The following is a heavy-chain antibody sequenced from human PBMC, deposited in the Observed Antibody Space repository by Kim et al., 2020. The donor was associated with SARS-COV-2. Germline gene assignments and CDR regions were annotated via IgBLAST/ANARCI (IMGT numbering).Heavy chain of an antibody. J-gene: IGHJ4*02. CDR3: ARRGDREFDY. CDR2: ST. Sequence: STYYNPSLKSRVTISVDTSKNQFSLKLSSVTAADTAVYYCARRGDREFDYWGQGTLVTVSS. D-gene: IGHD3-10*01. V-gene: IGHV4-39*01.